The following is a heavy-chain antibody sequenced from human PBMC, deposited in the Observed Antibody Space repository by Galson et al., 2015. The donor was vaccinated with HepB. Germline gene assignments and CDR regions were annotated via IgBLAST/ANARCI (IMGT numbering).Heavy chain of an antibody. CDR3: ARNDIGRAIAPYSSSWLYYYYYGMDV. CDR2: INSDGSST. Sequence: SLRLSCAASGFTFSSYWMHWVRQAPGKGLVWVSRINSDGSSTSYADSVKGRFTISRDNAKNTLYLQMNSLRAEDTAVYYCARNDIGRAIAPYSSSWLYYYYYGMDVWGQGTTVTVSS. V-gene: IGHV3-74*01. CDR1: GFTFSSYW. D-gene: IGHD6-13*01. J-gene: IGHJ6*02.